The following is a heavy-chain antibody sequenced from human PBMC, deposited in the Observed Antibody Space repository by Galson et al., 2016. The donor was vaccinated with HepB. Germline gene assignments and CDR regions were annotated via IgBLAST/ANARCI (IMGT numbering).Heavy chain of an antibody. V-gene: IGHV1-69*04. Sequence: SVKVSCKASGGAFSNYAISWVRQAPGQGLEWVGRIIPILDIANYAQRFQGRVTITADKSTSTAYMELSSLGSEDTAVYYCARGLGSGWFGVLDYWGQGTLITVSS. J-gene: IGHJ4*02. CDR1: GGAFSNYA. CDR3: ARGLGSGWFGVLDY. D-gene: IGHD6-19*01. CDR2: IIPILDIA.